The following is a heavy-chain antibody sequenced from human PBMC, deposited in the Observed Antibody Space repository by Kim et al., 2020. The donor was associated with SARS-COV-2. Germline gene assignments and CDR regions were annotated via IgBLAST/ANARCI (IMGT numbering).Heavy chain of an antibody. CDR1: GGSISSYY. J-gene: IGHJ6*02. Sequence: SETLSLTCTVSGGSISSYYWSWIRQPPGKGLEWIGYIYYSGSTNYNPSLKSRVTISVDTYKNQFSLKLSSVTAADTAVYYCARGPAAAYYYYGMDVWGQGTTVTVSS. CDR3: ARGPAAAYYYYGMDV. CDR2: IYYSGST. V-gene: IGHV4-59*01. D-gene: IGHD2-2*01.